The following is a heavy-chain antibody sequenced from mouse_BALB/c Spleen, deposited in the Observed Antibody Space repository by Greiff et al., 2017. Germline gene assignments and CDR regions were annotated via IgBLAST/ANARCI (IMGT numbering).Heavy chain of an antibody. CDR1: GFTFSSFG. Sequence: EVMLVESGGGLVQPGGSRKLSCAASGFTFSSFGMHWVRQAPEKGLEWVAYISSGSSTIYYADTVKGRFTISRDNPKNTLFLQMTSLRSEDTAMYYCARGGTRPSCFAYWGQGTLVTVSA. CDR2: ISSGSSTI. J-gene: IGHJ3*01. CDR3: ARGGTRPSCFAY. V-gene: IGHV5-17*02.